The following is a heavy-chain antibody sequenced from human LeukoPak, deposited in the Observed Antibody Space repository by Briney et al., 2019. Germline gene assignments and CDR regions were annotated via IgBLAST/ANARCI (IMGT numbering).Heavy chain of an antibody. Sequence: SGTLSLTCAVYGGSFSNYYWSWIRQPPGKGLEWIGEINDSGRINYNPSLMSRVTVSVDTSKNQFSLRLTSVTATDTAVYYCARRWNYGRNYYIDVWGNGATVSVSS. D-gene: IGHD1-7*01. CDR3: ARRWNYGRNYYIDV. CDR2: INDSGRI. J-gene: IGHJ6*03. V-gene: IGHV4-34*01. CDR1: GGSFSNYY.